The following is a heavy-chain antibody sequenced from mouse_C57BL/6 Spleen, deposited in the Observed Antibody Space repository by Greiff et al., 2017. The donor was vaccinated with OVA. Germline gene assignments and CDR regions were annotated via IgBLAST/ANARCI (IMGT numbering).Heavy chain of an antibody. Sequence: EVQLQQSGAELVRPGASVKLSCTASGFNIKDDYMHWVKQRPEQGLEWIGWIDPENGDTEYASKFQGKATITADTSSNTAYLQLSSLTSEDTAGYYCTTPVLRFDVWGTGTTVTVSS. CDR1: GFNIKDDY. J-gene: IGHJ1*03. CDR2: IDPENGDT. V-gene: IGHV14-4*01. CDR3: TTPVLRFDV. D-gene: IGHD1-1*01.